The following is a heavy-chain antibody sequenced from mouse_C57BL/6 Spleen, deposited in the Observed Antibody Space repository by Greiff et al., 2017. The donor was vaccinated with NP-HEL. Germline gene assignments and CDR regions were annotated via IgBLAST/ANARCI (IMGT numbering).Heavy chain of an antibody. J-gene: IGHJ4*01. Sequence: DVMLVESGGGLVKPGGSLKLSCAASGFTFSDYGMHWVRQAPEKGLEWVAYISSGRSTIYYADTVKGRFTISRDNAKNTLFLQMTSLRSEDTAMYYCARSGYDGVDYWGQGTSVTVSS. V-gene: IGHV5-17*01. CDR1: GFTFSDYG. D-gene: IGHD2-2*01. CDR2: ISSGRSTI. CDR3: ARSGYDGVDY.